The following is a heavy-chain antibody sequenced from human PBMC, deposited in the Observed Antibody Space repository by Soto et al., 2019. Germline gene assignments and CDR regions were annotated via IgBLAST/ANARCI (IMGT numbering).Heavy chain of an antibody. D-gene: IGHD3-10*01. CDR2: INHSGST. CDR3: ARGQDPMVRGVSGMDV. CDR1: GGSFSGYC. J-gene: IGHJ6*02. V-gene: IGHV4-34*01. Sequence: PSETLSLTCAVYGGSFSGYCWSWIRQPPGKGLEWIGEINHSGSTNYNPSLKSRVTISVDTSKNQFSLKLSSVTAADTAVYYCARGQDPMVRGVSGMDVWGQGTTVTVSS.